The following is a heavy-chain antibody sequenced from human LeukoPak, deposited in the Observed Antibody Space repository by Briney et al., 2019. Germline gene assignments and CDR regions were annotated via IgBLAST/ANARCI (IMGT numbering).Heavy chain of an antibody. V-gene: IGHV3-48*03. J-gene: IGHJ4*02. CDR1: GFTFSSYE. CDR2: ISSSGSTI. D-gene: IGHD4-17*01. Sequence: GGSLRLSCAASGFTFSSYEMNWVRQAPGKGLEWVSYISSSGSTIYYADSVKGRFTISRDNAKNSLYLQMNSLRAEDTALYYCARRGHDYGDYAYFDSWGQGTLVTVSS. CDR3: ARRGHDYGDYAYFDS.